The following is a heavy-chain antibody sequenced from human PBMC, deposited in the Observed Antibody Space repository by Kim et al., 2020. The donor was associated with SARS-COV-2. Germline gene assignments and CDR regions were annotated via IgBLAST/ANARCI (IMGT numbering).Heavy chain of an antibody. J-gene: IGHJ4*02. CDR2: IDPSDSYT. D-gene: IGHD2-21*02. Sequence: GESLKISCKGSGYSFTSYWISWVRQMPGKGLEWMGRIDPSDSYTNYSPSFQGHVTISADKSISTAYLQWSSLKASDTAMYYCARGLAYCGGDCYNYYFDYWGQGTLVTVSS. CDR3: ARGLAYCGGDCYNYYFDY. V-gene: IGHV5-10-1*01. CDR1: GYSFTSYW.